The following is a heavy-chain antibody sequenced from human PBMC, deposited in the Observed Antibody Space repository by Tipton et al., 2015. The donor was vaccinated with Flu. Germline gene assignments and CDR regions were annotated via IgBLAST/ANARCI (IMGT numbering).Heavy chain of an antibody. J-gene: IGHJ4*02. CDR1: GFTFSTYE. CDR3: ATLTGDDY. Sequence: AVSGFTFSTYEMNWVRLAPGKGLKWLSYISSSGSTISYADAVKGRFTISRDNAKKSLYLQMNSLRAEDTAVYYCATLTGDDYRGQGTLVTVSS. V-gene: IGHV3-48*03. CDR2: ISSSGSTI. D-gene: IGHD7-27*01.